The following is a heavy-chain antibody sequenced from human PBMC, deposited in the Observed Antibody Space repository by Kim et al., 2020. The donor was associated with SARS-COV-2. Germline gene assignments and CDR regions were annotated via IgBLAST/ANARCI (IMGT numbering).Heavy chain of an antibody. CDR3: ARLSMVVMAYGLDV. CDR1: GFSFASYW. J-gene: IGHJ6*02. Sequence: GESLKISCKGSGFSFASYWIGWVRQMPGKGLEWMGVIFPGDSDTRYSPSFQGQVTISVDKSLSTAYLQWSSLKASGTAMYYCARLSMVVMAYGLDVWGQGTTVTVSS. D-gene: IGHD2-15*01. CDR2: IFPGDSDT. V-gene: IGHV5-51*01.